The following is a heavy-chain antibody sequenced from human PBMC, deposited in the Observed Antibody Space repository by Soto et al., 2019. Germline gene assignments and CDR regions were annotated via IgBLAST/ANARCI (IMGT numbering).Heavy chain of an antibody. CDR1: GFTFGTTD. Sequence: QLLQSGGGLVQPGGSLTLSCAASGFTFGTTDMSWVRQAPGEGLEWVSTIDGSGGITYYADSLKGRSTIASDNPTNTVYLQMNGLSGADAALYYCVKNSGWFNTWGQGALVTVSS. D-gene: IGHD3-10*01. J-gene: IGHJ5*02. V-gene: IGHV3-23*01. CDR2: IDGSGGIT. CDR3: VKNSGWFNT.